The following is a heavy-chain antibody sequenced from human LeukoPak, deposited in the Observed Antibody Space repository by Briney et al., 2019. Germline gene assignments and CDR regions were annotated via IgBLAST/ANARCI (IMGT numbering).Heavy chain of an antibody. CDR3: TGMYYYDSSGYYYLDY. D-gene: IGHD3-22*01. Sequence: SETLSLTFAVSDYSISSGYFWGWILQPPGKGLEWIGSIYHSGSTYYNPSLKSLVTISVDTSKNQFSLKLSSVTAADTAVYYCTGMYYYDSSGYYYLDYWGQGTLVTVSS. CDR1: DYSISSGYF. CDR2: IYHSGST. J-gene: IGHJ4*02. V-gene: IGHV4-38-2*01.